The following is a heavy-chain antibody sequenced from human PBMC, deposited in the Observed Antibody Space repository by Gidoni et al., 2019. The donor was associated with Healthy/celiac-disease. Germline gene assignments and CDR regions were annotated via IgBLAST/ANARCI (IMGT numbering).Heavy chain of an antibody. CDR1: GFPLSSYA. D-gene: IGHD1-26*01. CDR3: ARGQWELPTEYFQH. Sequence: QVQLVESGGGVVQPGRSLRLSCAASGFPLSSYAMHWVRQAPGKGLEWVAVISYDGSNKYYADSVKGRFTISRDNSKNTLYLQMNSLRAEDTAVYYCARGQWELPTEYFQHWGQGTLVTVSS. CDR2: ISYDGSNK. J-gene: IGHJ1*01. V-gene: IGHV3-30-3*01.